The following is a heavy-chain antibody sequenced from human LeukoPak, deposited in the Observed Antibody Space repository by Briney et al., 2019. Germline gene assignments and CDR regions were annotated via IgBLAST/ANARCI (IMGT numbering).Heavy chain of an antibody. CDR2: VHTSGST. D-gene: IGHD3-10*01. Sequence: SETLSLTCTVSGDSISSFYWSWIRQPAGQGLEWIGRVHTSGSTNYNPSLKSRATMSVDMSKNQFSLKLSSVTAADTAVYYCARDMAGVSWGYNWFDLWGQGTLVTVSS. J-gene: IGHJ5*02. CDR1: GDSISSFY. CDR3: ARDMAGVSWGYNWFDL. V-gene: IGHV4-4*07.